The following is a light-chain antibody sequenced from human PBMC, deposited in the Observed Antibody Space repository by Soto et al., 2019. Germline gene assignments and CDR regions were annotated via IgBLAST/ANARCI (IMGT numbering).Light chain of an antibody. CDR2: EVS. CDR1: STDFVSYDY. V-gene: IGLV2-14*01. CDR3: SSYTSSDTGV. J-gene: IGLJ1*01. Sequence: QSALTQPPSVSGSPGQSVTISCTGTSTDFVSYDYVSWYQQHPGKAPKLMIYEVSNRPSGVSDRFSGSKSGNTASLTISGLQAEDEADYYCSSYTSSDTGVFATGTKVTVL.